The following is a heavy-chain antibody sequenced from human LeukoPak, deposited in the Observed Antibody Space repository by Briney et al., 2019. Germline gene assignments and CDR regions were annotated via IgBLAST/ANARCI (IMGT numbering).Heavy chain of an antibody. CDR1: GGSISSYY. CDR2: IYYSGST. V-gene: IGHV4-59*01. CDR3: ARARYYGQYFQH. Sequence: SETLSLTCTVSGGSISSYYWSWLRQPPGKGLEWIGYIYYSGSTNYNPSLKSRVTISVDTSKNQFSLKLSSVTAADTAVYYCARARYYGQYFQHWGQGTLVTVSS. D-gene: IGHD3-10*01. J-gene: IGHJ1*01.